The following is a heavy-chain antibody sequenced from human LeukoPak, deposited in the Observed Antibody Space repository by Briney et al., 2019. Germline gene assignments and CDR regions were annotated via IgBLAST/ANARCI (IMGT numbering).Heavy chain of an antibody. V-gene: IGHV1-69*06. J-gene: IGHJ6*03. CDR2: IIPIFDTT. D-gene: IGHD4-17*01. CDR1: GGTFSSYA. CDR3: ARAAYGEGPDYYYMDV. Sequence: ASVKVSCKASGGTFSSYAISWVRQAPGQGLEWMGGIIPIFDTTNYAQKFQGRVSITADKSTSTAYMELSSLRSEDTALYYCARAAYGEGPDYYYMDVWGKGTTVTISS.